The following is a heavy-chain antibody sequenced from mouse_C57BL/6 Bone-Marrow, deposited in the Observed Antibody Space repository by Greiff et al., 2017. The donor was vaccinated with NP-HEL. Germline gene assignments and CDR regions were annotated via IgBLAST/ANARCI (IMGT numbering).Heavy chain of an antibody. Sequence: VQLKESGEGLVKPGGSLKLSCAASGFTFSSYAMSWVRQTPEKRLEWVAYISSGGDYIYYADTVKGRFTISRDNARNTLYLQMSSLKSEDTAMYYCTRDPLYDYDEGYWGQGTTLTVSS. J-gene: IGHJ2*01. CDR1: GFTFSSYA. V-gene: IGHV5-9-1*02. CDR2: ISSGGDYI. CDR3: TRDPLYDYDEGY. D-gene: IGHD2-4*01.